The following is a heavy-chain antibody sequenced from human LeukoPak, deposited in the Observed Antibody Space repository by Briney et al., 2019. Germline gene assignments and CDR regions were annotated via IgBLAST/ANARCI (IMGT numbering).Heavy chain of an antibody. CDR1: GGSFSGYY. Sequence: KPSETLSLTCAVYGGSFSGYYWGWIRQPPGKGLEWIGSIYHSGSTYYNPSLKSRVTISVDTSKNQFSLKLSSVTAADTAVYYCARHGRSGDYVWGSYRFPHDYWGQGTLVTVSS. V-gene: IGHV4-38-2*01. CDR2: IYHSGST. D-gene: IGHD3-16*02. J-gene: IGHJ4*02. CDR3: ARHGRSGDYVWGSYRFPHDY.